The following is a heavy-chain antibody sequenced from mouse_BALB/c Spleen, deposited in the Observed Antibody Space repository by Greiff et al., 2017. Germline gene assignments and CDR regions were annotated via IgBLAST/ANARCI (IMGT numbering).Heavy chain of an antibody. CDR2: ISSGGGST. D-gene: IGHD1-1*01. Sequence: EVKLMESGGGLVKPGGSLKLSCAASGFAFSSYDMSWVRQTPEKRLEWVAYISSGGGSTYYPDTVKGRFTISRDNAKNTLYLQMSSLKSEDTAMYYCARLITTAYYFDYWGQGTTLTVSS. CDR3: ARLITTAYYFDY. V-gene: IGHV5-12-1*01. J-gene: IGHJ2*01. CDR1: GFAFSSYD.